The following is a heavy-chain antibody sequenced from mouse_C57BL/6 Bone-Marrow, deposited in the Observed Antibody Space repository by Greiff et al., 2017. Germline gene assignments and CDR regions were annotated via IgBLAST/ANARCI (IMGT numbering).Heavy chain of an antibody. D-gene: IGHD1-1*01. CDR1: GYSFTGYY. Sequence: LVKPGASVKISCKASGYSFTGYYMNWVKQSPEKSLEWIGEINPSTGGTTYNQKFKAKATLTVDKSSSTAYMQLKSLTSEDSAVYYCARGRGAYYYGSNPYYYAMDYWGQGTSVTVSS. V-gene: IGHV1-42*01. CDR2: INPSTGGT. J-gene: IGHJ4*01. CDR3: ARGRGAYYYGSNPYYYAMDY.